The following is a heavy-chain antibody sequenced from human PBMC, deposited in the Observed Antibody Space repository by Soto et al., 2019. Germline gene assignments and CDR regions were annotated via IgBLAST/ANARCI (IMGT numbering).Heavy chain of an antibody. CDR1: GGSISSGDCY. Sequence: QVQLQESGPGLVTPSQTLSLPCTVSGGSISSGDCYWSWIRQPPGKGLEWIGYIDLTGRTYYNPSLKSRLAVSVDTSKNQFSLTLSSVTAADTAVYFCARFSSLDKDYVVDVWGQGTMVTVSS. CDR2: IDLTGRT. V-gene: IGHV4-30-4*08. J-gene: IGHJ6*02. D-gene: IGHD6-19*01. CDR3: ARFSSLDKDYVVDV.